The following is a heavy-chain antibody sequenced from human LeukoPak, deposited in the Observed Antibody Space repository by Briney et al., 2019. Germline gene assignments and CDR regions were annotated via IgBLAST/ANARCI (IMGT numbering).Heavy chain of an antibody. V-gene: IGHV1-24*01. CDR3: ARKDYYYYGMDV. CDR2: FDPEDGET. Sequence: ASVKVSCKVSGYTLTELSMHWVRQAPGKGLEWMGGFDPEDGETIYAQKFQGRVTITADKSTSTAYMELSSLRSEDTAVYYCARKDYYYYGMDVWGQGTTVTVSS. J-gene: IGHJ6*02. CDR1: GYTLTELS.